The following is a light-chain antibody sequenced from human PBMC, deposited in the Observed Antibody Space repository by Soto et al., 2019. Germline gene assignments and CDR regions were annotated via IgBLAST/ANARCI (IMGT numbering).Light chain of an antibody. CDR1: QSVSSRY. CDR3: QQYGSSPLIT. J-gene: IGKJ5*01. CDR2: GSS. V-gene: IGKV3-20*01. Sequence: EIVLTQSPGTLSLSPGERATISCRASQSVSSRYLAWYQQKPGQAPRLLLYGSSSRATGIPDRFSGSGSGTDFTLTISRLEPEDFAVYYCQQYGSSPLITFGQGTRLEIK.